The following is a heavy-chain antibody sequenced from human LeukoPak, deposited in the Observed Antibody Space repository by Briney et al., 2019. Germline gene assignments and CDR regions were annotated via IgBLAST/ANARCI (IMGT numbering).Heavy chain of an antibody. CDR2: IRYDGSNK. J-gene: IGHJ6*03. D-gene: IGHD3-3*01. CDR1: GFTFSSYG. V-gene: IGHV3-30*02. CDR3: ARDKSDYDFWSGYYTVYYYYYYMDV. Sequence: ETGGSLRLSCAASGFTFSSYGMHWVRQAPGKGLEWVAFIRYDGSNKYYADSVKGRFTISRDNAKNSLYLQMNSLRAEDTAVYYCARDKSDYDFWSGYYTVYYYYYYMDVWGKGTTVTVSS.